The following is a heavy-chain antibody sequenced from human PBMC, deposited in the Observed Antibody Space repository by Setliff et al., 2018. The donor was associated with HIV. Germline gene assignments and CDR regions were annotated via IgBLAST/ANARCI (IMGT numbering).Heavy chain of an antibody. J-gene: IGHJ4*02. V-gene: IGHV4-31*03. Sequence: SETLSLTCIVSGDSINSGGYYWSWIRQRPGKALEWIGHIYYSGNTHYSPSLKSRLTMSLDRSQNHFFLRLRSVTAADTAVYYCARGGYNGYESPFDDWGLGTLVTRLL. CDR1: GDSINSGGYY. D-gene: IGHD5-12*01. CDR2: IYYSGNT. CDR3: ARGGYNGYESPFDD.